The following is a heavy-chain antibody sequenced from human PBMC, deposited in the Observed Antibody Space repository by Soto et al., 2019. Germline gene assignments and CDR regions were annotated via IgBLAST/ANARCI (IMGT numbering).Heavy chain of an antibody. CDR1: GFTFDDYT. Sequence: GSLRLSCAASGFTFDDYTMHWVRQAPGKGLEWVSLISWDGGSTYYADSVKGRFTISRDNSKNTLYLQMNSLRTEDTALYYCAKDMAPHYYGSGSYWNYGMDVWGQGTTVTVSS. J-gene: IGHJ6*02. CDR3: AKDMAPHYYGSGSYWNYGMDV. CDR2: ISWDGGST. V-gene: IGHV3-43*01. D-gene: IGHD3-10*01.